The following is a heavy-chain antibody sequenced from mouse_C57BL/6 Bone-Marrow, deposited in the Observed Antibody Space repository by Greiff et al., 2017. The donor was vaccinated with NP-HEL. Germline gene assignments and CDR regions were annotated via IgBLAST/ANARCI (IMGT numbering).Heavy chain of an antibody. J-gene: IGHJ3*01. Sequence: VQLQQPGAELVRPGSSVKLSCKASGYTFTSYWMHWVKQRPIQGLEWIGNIDPSDSDTHYNQKFKDKATLTVDKSSSTAYMQLSSLTSEDSAVYYCTAQASFAYWGQGTLVTVSA. CDR3: TAQASFAY. CDR2: IDPSDSDT. D-gene: IGHD3-2*02. CDR1: GYTFTSYW. V-gene: IGHV1-52*01.